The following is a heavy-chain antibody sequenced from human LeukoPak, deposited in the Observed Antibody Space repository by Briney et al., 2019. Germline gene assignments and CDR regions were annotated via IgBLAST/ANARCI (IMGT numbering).Heavy chain of an antibody. V-gene: IGHV3-21*01. CDR2: ISSSSSYI. CDR1: GFTFSSYA. D-gene: IGHD2-2*01. CDR3: ARGANIVVVPAASTMSMDV. Sequence: GGSLGLSCAASGFTFSSYAMNWVRQAPGKGLEWVSSISSSSSYIYYADSVKGRFTISRDNAKNSLYLQMNSLRAEDTAVYYCARGANIVVVPAASTMSMDVWGQGTTVTVSS. J-gene: IGHJ6*02.